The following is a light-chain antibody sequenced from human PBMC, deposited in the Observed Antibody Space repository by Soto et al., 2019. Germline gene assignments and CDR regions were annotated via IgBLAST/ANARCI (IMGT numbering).Light chain of an antibody. CDR3: QQYDNYPLT. V-gene: IGKV1-5*01. J-gene: IGKJ4*01. CDR1: QSISSW. CDR2: DAS. Sequence: DIQMTQSPSTLSASVGDRVTMTCRASQSISSWLAWYQQKPGTAPKLLIFDASRLESGVPSRFSGSASGTEFTLTISSLQPDDFATYYCQQYDNYPLTFGGGTKVDIK.